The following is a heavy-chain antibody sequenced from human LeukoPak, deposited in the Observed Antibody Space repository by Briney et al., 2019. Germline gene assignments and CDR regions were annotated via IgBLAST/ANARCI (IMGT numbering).Heavy chain of an antibody. CDR3: ARGTGQYNYGHRGAFDT. V-gene: IGHV5-51*01. Sequence: GESLQISCKGSGYTFTNYWIGWVRPMPGKGLEWMGIIYPGDSDTKYSPSFQGQVTMSADKSISTAYLQCSSLKASDTAMYYCARGTGQYNYGHRGAFDTWGQGTMVTVSS. CDR2: IYPGDSDT. CDR1: GYTFTNYW. D-gene: IGHD5-18*01. J-gene: IGHJ3*02.